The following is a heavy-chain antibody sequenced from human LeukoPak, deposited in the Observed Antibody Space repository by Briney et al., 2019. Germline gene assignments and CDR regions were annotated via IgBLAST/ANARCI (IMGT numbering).Heavy chain of an antibody. V-gene: IGHV4-39*01. D-gene: IGHD5-18*01. Sequence: PSETLSLTCTVSGGSISSSSYYWGWIRQPPGKGLEWIGSIYYSGSTYYNPSLKSRVTISVGTSKNQFSLKLSSVTAADTAVYYCARRGYSYGYKYYFDYWGQGTLVTVSS. J-gene: IGHJ4*02. CDR1: GGSISSSSYY. CDR3: ARRGYSYGYKYYFDY. CDR2: IYYSGST.